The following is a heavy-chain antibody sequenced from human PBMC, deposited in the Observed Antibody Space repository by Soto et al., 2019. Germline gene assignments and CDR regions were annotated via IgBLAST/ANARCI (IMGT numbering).Heavy chain of an antibody. D-gene: IGHD6-6*01. V-gene: IGHV1-69*01. Sequence: QVQLVQSGAEVKKPGSSVKVSCKASGGTFSSYAISWVRQAPVQGLEWMGGIIPIFGTANYAQKFQVRVTISEDEYTSTAYMYLSSLRSEDTAVYYCARVSSSSSPHDYSYYGMDGWGQGTTVTVSS. CDR1: GGTFSSYA. J-gene: IGHJ6*02. CDR3: ARVSSSSSPHDYSYYGMDG. CDR2: IIPIFGTA.